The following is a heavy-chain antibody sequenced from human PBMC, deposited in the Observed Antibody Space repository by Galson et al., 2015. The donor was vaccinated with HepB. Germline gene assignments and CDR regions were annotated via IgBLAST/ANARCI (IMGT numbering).Heavy chain of an antibody. Sequence: TLSLTCAVYGGSFSGYYWSWIRQPPGKGLEWIGEINHSGSTNYNPSLKSRVTISVDTSKNQFSLKLSSVTAADTAVYYCARGGSPIVVVPAAIRGNWFDPWGQGTLVTVSS. CDR3: ARGGSPIVVVPAAIRGNWFDP. J-gene: IGHJ5*02. D-gene: IGHD2-2*02. V-gene: IGHV4-34*01. CDR2: INHSGST. CDR1: GGSFSGYY.